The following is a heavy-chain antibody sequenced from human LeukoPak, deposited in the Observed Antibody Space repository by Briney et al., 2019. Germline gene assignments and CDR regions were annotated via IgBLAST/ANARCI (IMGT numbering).Heavy chain of an antibody. V-gene: IGHV4-4*02. Sequence: SETPSLTCAVSGGSISSSNWWSWVRQPPGKGLEWIGEIYHSGSTNYNPSLKSRVTISVDKSKNQFSLKLSSVTAADTAVYYCARGQYCSGGSCSFFDYWGQGTLVTVSS. D-gene: IGHD2-15*01. CDR3: ARGQYCSGGSCSFFDY. CDR1: GGSISSSNW. J-gene: IGHJ4*02. CDR2: IYHSGST.